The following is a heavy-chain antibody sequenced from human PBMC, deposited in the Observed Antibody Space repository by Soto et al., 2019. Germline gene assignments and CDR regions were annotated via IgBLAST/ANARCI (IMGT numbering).Heavy chain of an antibody. D-gene: IGHD3-10*01. CDR2: INPNSGAT. CDR3: ARAGGSGRVVYNWFDP. V-gene: IGHV1-2*02. CDR1: GYTFTGYY. J-gene: IGHJ5*02. Sequence: QVQLVQSGAEVKKPGASVKVSCKASGYTFTGYYMHWVRQAPGQGLEWMGWINPNSGATNYAQKFQDRVTMTRDTPISTAYMELSRLRSDDTAVYYCARAGGSGRVVYNWFDPWGQGTLVTVCS.